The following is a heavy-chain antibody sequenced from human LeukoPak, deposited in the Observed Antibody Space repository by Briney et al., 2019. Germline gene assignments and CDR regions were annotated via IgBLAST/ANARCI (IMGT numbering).Heavy chain of an antibody. CDR1: GGSISSSSYY. D-gene: IGHD3-22*01. V-gene: IGHV4-39*01. J-gene: IGHJ4*02. CDR3: ARHKGPRSGYPLYY. CDR2: IYYSGST. Sequence: SETLSLTCTVSGGSISSSSYYWGWIRQPPGKGLEWIGSIYYSGSTYYNPSLKSRVTISVATSKDQFSLKLSSVTAADTAVYYCARHKGPRSGYPLYYWGQGTLVTVSS.